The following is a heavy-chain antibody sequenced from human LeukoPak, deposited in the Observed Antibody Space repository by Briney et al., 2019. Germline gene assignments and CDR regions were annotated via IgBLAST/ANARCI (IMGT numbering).Heavy chain of an antibody. CDR2: IISIFGTA. J-gene: IGHJ6*02. Sequence: ASVKVSCKASGYTFTSYGISWVRQAPGQGLEWMGGIISIFGTANYAQKFQGRVTITADESTSTAYMELSSLRSEDTAVYYCARSVVVPAAMPYYYYYYGMDVWGQGTTVTVSS. D-gene: IGHD2-2*01. V-gene: IGHV1-69*13. CDR1: GYTFTSYG. CDR3: ARSVVVPAAMPYYYYYYGMDV.